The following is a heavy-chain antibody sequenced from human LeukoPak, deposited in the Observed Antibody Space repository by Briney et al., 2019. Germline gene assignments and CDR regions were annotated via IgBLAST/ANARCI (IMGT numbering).Heavy chain of an antibody. CDR2: IYPGDSDT. J-gene: IGHJ3*02. D-gene: IGHD5-12*01. Sequence: GESLKISCKGSGYSFTKYWIGWVRQMPGKGLEWMGIIYPGDSDTRYSPSFQGQVTISADKSISTAYLQWSSLKASDTAMYYCAGGYSGYDFTETFDIWGQGTMVTVSS. V-gene: IGHV5-51*01. CDR3: AGGYSGYDFTETFDI. CDR1: GYSFTKYW.